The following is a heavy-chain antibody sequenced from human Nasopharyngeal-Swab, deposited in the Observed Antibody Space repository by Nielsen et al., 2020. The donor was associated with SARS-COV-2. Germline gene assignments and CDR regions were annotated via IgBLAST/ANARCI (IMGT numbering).Heavy chain of an antibody. Sequence: GESLKISCAASGFTFSSYWMHWVRQAPGKGLVWVSRIKTDGSTTTYADSVKGRFTISRDNSKNTVYLQLNTLRPEDTAVYYCARGQEFGYYYYMDVWGKGTAVTVSS. CDR2: IKTDGSTT. V-gene: IGHV3-74*01. J-gene: IGHJ6*03. CDR1: GFTFSSYW. D-gene: IGHD3-3*01. CDR3: ARGQEFGYYYYMDV.